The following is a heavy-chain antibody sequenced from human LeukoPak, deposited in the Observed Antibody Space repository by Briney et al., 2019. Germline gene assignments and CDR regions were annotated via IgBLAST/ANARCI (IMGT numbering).Heavy chain of an antibody. CDR1: GFTFSTYS. CDR2: ISRSSTYI. V-gene: IGHV3-21*01. CDR3: ARAHVGDYVWGGGDI. Sequence: GGSLRLSCSASGFTFSTYSMNWVRQAPGKGLEWVSSISRSSTYIDYADSLKGRFTISRDNAKNSLYLQMNSLRVEDTAVYYCARAHVGDYVWGGGDIWGQGTMVTVSS. D-gene: IGHD3-16*01. J-gene: IGHJ3*02.